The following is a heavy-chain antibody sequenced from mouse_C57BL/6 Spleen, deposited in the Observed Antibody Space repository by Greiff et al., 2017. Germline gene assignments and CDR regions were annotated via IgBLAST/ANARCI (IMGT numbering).Heavy chain of an antibody. V-gene: IGHV1-72*01. J-gene: IGHJ4*01. Sequence: QQSCKASGYTFTSYWMHWVKQRPGRGLEWIGRIDPNSGGTKYNEKFKSKATLTVDKPSSTAYMQLSSLTSEDSAVYYCARFDGFYYAMDYWGQGTSVTVSS. D-gene: IGHD2-3*01. CDR2: IDPNSGGT. CDR1: GYTFTSYW. CDR3: ARFDGFYYAMDY.